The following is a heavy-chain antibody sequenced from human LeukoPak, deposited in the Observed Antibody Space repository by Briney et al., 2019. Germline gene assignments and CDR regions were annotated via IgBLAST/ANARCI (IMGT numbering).Heavy chain of an antibody. Sequence: SETLSLTCTVSGGSISSSSYYWGWIRQPPGKGLEWIGSIYYSGSTYYNPSLKSRVTISVDTSKNQFSLKLSSVTAADTAVYYCAGHDRQQLVLGWFDPWGQGTLVTVSS. V-gene: IGHV4-39*01. J-gene: IGHJ5*02. CDR2: IYYSGST. D-gene: IGHD6-13*01. CDR1: GGSISSSSYY. CDR3: AGHDRQQLVLGWFDP.